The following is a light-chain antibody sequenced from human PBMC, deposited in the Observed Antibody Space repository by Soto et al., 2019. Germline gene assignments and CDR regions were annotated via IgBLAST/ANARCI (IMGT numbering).Light chain of an antibody. V-gene: IGKV3-11*01. J-gene: IGKJ5*01. CDR1: QSVSIS. CDR3: QQRSNWPPEIT. CDR2: DAS. Sequence: EIVLAQSPATLSVSPGERATLSCRASQSVSISLAWYQQKPGQAPRLLIYDASNRATGVPARFSGSGSGTDFTLTVSSLEPEDFALYYCQQRSNWPPEITFGQGTRLEIK.